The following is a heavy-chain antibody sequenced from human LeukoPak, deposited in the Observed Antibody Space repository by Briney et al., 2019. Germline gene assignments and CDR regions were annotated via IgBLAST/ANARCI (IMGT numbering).Heavy chain of an antibody. J-gene: IGHJ5*02. CDR3: ARQVGNWFDP. V-gene: IGHV4-39*01. CDR2: IFYSGST. Sequence: SETLCLTCTVSGGSISSSSYYWGWIRQPPGKGLEWIGNIFYSGSTYYSPSLKSRVTISLDTSRNQFSLKLSSVTAADTAVYYCARQVGNWFDPWGQGTLVTVSS. CDR1: GGSISSSSYY.